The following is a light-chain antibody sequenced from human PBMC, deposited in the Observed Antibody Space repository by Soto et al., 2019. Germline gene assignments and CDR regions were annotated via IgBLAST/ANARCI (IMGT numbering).Light chain of an antibody. J-gene: IGKJ2*01. V-gene: IGKV1-33*01. Sequence: DIQMTQSPSSLSATVGDRVTITCQASQGISKYLNWYQQKLWKDPKLLIYDVSNLERGVPSRFSGSGSGKDFSLTISSLQPEDTATYFCQQYDHPPFTFGPVTNLEL. CDR2: DVS. CDR3: QQYDHPPFT. CDR1: QGISKY.